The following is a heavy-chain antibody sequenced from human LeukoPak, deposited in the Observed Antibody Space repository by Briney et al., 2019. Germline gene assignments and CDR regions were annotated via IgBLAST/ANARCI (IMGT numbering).Heavy chain of an antibody. J-gene: IGHJ4*02. Sequence: PGGSLRLSCAASGFTFSSYAMHWVRQAPGKGLEWVAVISYDGSNKYYADSVKGRFTISRDNSKNTLYLQMNSLRAEDTAVYYCARDSGGSPDYWGQGTLVTVSS. CDR2: ISYDGSNK. D-gene: IGHD1-26*01. CDR1: GFTFSSYA. CDR3: ARDSGGSPDY. V-gene: IGHV3-30-3*01.